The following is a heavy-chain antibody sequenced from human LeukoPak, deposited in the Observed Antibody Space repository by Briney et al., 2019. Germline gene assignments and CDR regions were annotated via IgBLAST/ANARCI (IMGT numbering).Heavy chain of an antibody. CDR1: GGSLSRGGYY. D-gene: IGHD2-2*01. CDR2: IYHSGST. Sequence: SETLSLTCTVSGGSLSRGGYYWSWIRQPPGKGLEWIAYIYHSGSTNYNPSLKSRVTVSVDRSKNQFSLSLRSVTAADTALYYCARSDCSRSTSYHTEAWGQGTLVTVSS. V-gene: IGHV4-30-2*01. J-gene: IGHJ5*02. CDR3: ARSDCSRSTSYHTEA.